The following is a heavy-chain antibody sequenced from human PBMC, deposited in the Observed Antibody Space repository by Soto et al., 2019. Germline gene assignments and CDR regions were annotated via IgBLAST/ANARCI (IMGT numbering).Heavy chain of an antibody. V-gene: IGHV1-69*06. CDR1: GGTFSSYA. CDR3: ARGYCSSTSCYMIPDY. Sequence: QVQLVQSGAEVKKPGSSLTVSGKASGGTFSSYAISWVRQAPGQGLEWMGGIIPIFGTANYAQKVQGRVTITADKSTSTAYIALRSLRSESTAVYYCARGYCSSTSCYMIPDYWGQGTLVTVSS. J-gene: IGHJ4*02. D-gene: IGHD2-2*02. CDR2: IIPIFGTA.